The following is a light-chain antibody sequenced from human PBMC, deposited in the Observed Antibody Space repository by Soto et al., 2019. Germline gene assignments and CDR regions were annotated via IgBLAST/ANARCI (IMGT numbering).Light chain of an antibody. J-gene: IGKJ1*01. CDR1: QTISSW. Sequence: IHMTQSPSTLSGSVGDRVTSTCRASQTISSWLAWYQQKPGKAPKLLIYKASTLKSGVPSRFSGSGSGTEFTLTIRSFQPDDFATYYCQHYNSYSEAFGHGTKVDIK. CDR3: QHYNSYSEA. V-gene: IGKV1-5*03. CDR2: KAS.